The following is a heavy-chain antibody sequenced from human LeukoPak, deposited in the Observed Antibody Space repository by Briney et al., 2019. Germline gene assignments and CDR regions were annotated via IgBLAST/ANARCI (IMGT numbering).Heavy chain of an antibody. J-gene: IGHJ3*02. V-gene: IGHV3-23*01. CDR3: AKGGIPYAFDI. CDR2: ISGSAGST. D-gene: IGHD2-2*01. Sequence: GGSLRLSCPASGFTFSSYAMSWVRQAPGKGLEWVSAISGSAGSTYYADSVKGRFTISRDNSKNTLYLQVNSLRAEDTAVYFCAKGGIPYAFDIWGQGTVVTVSS. CDR1: GFTFSSYA.